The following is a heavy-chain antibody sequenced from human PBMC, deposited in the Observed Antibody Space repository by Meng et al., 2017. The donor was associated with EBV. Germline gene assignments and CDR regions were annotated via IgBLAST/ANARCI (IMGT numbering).Heavy chain of an antibody. CDR1: GSIFTRYG. J-gene: IGHJ4*02. CDR2: ISAYTGNT. CDR3: ECRGDRRDY. Sequence: GEEVKTPEDSWKVYFKAYGSIFTRYGISWVREACGEGMEWMGSISAYTGNTKYEQRIQGRVTMTTDTSTSIAHMELRSLSSDKNDVYYCECRGDRRDYWGQGTLVTVSS. D-gene: IGHD2-21*02. V-gene: IGHV1-18*01.